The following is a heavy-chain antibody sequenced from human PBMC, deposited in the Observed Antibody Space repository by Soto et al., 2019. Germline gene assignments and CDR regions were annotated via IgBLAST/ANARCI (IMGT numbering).Heavy chain of an antibody. Sequence: EVQLAESGGGMVQPGGSLRLSCVASGFTFSSYDMHWVRQAPGKGLEYVSCISSNGGTTYYGNSVKGRFTISRDNSKNTLYLQMGSLRAEDIAVYYCVRRVSGNYDYWGQGTLVTVSS. D-gene: IGHD1-7*01. CDR2: ISSNGGTT. V-gene: IGHV3-64*01. CDR1: GFTFSSYD. CDR3: VRRVSGNYDY. J-gene: IGHJ4*02.